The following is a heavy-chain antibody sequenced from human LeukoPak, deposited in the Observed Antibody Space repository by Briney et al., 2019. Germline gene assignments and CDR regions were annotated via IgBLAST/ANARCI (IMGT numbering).Heavy chain of an antibody. V-gene: IGHV1-3*01. J-gene: IGHJ4*02. D-gene: IGHD6-13*01. CDR3: ERGVAAAGYVDY. CDR2: INAGNGNT. Sequence: ASVKVSCKASGYTFTSYAMHWVRQAPGQRLEWMGWINAGNGNTKYSQKFQGRVTITRDTSASTAYMELSSLRSEDTAVYYCERGVAAAGYVDYWGQGTLVTVSS. CDR1: GYTFTSYA.